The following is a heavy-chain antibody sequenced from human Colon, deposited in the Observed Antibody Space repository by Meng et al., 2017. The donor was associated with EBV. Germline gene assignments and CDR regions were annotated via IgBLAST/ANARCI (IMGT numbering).Heavy chain of an antibody. CDR2: INHSGST. V-gene: IGHV4-34*01. CDR3: ARGPGGSYYLYYFDY. D-gene: IGHD1-26*01. J-gene: IGHJ4*02. Sequence: VQLTLWGAGLLKPSGTLSLTCAVYGGSFSVYYWSWIRQPPEKGLEWIGEINHSGSTNYNPSLKSRVTISVDTSKKQFSLKLSSVTAADTAVYYCARGPGGSYYLYYFDYWGQGTLVTVSS. CDR1: GGSFSVYY.